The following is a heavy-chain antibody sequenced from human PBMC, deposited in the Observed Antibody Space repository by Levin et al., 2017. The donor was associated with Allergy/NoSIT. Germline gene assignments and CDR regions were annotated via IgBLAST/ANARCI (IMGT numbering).Heavy chain of an antibody. V-gene: IGHV3-9*01. CDR1: GFTFDDYA. CDR2: ISWNSGSI. Sequence: PGGSLRLSCAASGFTFDDYAMHWVRQAPGKGLEWVSGISWNSGSIGYADSVKGRFTISRDNAKNSLYLQMNSLRAEDTALYYCAKDIAHYDSSGNDYWGQGTLVTVSS. D-gene: IGHD3-22*01. CDR3: AKDIAHYDSSGNDY. J-gene: IGHJ4*02.